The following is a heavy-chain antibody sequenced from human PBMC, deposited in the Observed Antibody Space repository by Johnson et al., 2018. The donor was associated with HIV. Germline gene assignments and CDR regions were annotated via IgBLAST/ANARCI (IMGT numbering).Heavy chain of an antibody. Sequence: VQLVESGGGLAKPAWSPRLSCAASQFTFSSYYMNCVRQAPGKGLEWVANIKQDGSQTNYVDSVKGRFTISRDNAKNSLFLQMNSLRAEDTAVYYCARESTNLYYVDIWGQGTMVSVSP. D-gene: IGHD3-10*02. CDR1: QFTFSSYY. CDR3: ARESTNLYYVDI. J-gene: IGHJ3*02. CDR2: IKQDGSQT. V-gene: IGHV3-7*05.